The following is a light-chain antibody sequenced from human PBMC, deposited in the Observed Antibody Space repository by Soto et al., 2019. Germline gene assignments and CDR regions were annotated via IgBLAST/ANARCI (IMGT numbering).Light chain of an antibody. CDR2: EVS. CDR3: MQSTQLPPT. J-gene: IGKJ5*01. CDR1: QSLLHITGETF. Sequence: DFLLTQPPLSLSLAPGQPPPTPSKSSQSLLHITGETFLFWYLQKPGQSPQLLIYEVSTRVSGVPDRFSGSGAGTDFTLEIIRVETDDVGIYYCMQSTQLPPTFGQGTLLEIK. V-gene: IGKV2D-29*02.